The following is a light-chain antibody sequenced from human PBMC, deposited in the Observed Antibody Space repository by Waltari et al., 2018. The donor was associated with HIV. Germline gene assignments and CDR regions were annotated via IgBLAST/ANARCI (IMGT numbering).Light chain of an antibody. V-gene: IGLV1-44*01. CDR2: RNN. Sequence: QSALTQPPSASGTPGQRVTISCSGSSSNIGSNSVNWYQQFPGLAPKLLIYRNNQRPSGVPDRFSGSKSGTSASLAISGLQSDDEADYHCATWDDSLSGVLFGGGTKLTVL. J-gene: IGLJ2*01. CDR1: SSNIGSNS. CDR3: ATWDDSLSGVL.